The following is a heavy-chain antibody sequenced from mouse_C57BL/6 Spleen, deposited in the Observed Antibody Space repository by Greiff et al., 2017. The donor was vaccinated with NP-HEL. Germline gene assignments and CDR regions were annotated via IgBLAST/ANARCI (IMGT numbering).Heavy chain of an antibody. J-gene: IGHJ4*01. CDR2: IDPENGDT. CDR3: ARRVTTVVAHYYAMDY. Sequence: EVQLQQSGAELVRPGASVKLSCTASCFNIKDDYMHWVKQRPEQGLEWIGWIDPENGDTEYASKFQGKATITADTSSNTAYLQLSSLTSEDTAIYYCARRVTTVVAHYYAMDYWGQGTSVTVSS. D-gene: IGHD1-1*01. CDR1: CFNIKDDY. V-gene: IGHV14-4*01.